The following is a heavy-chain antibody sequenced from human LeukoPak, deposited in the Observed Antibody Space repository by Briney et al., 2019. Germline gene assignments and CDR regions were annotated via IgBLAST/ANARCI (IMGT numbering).Heavy chain of an antibody. D-gene: IGHD3-9*01. CDR1: GFTVINNY. CDR3: ARDGGSGTSTGYNGYYYYGMDV. CDR2: IYSGDST. V-gene: IGHV3-66*01. Sequence: PGGSLRLSCAASGFTVINNYMSWVRQAPGKGLEWVSFIYSGDSTYYADSVKGRFTISRDSSKNTVHLQMNSLRAEDTAVYYCARDGGSGTSTGYNGYYYYGMDVWDQGTTVTVSS. J-gene: IGHJ6*02.